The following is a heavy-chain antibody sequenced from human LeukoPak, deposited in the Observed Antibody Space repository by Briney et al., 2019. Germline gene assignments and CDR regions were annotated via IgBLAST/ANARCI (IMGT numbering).Heavy chain of an antibody. CDR1: GFRFSSYW. J-gene: IGHJ3*02. Sequence: GGSLRLSCAASGFRFSSYWMSWVRQAPGKGLEWVANTNQDGSEKHYVDSVKGQISISRDNAKSSLYLQMNSLRAEDTAVYYCVRVFRDYLEAFDIWGQGTMVTVSS. D-gene: IGHD4-11*01. CDR3: VRVFRDYLEAFDI. V-gene: IGHV3-7*01. CDR2: TNQDGSEK.